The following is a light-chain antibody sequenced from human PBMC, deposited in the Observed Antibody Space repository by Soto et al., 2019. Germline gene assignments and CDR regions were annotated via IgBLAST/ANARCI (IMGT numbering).Light chain of an antibody. CDR1: QSVSSY. CDR3: QQYNNWPPWT. CDR2: DAS. V-gene: IGKV3-11*01. J-gene: IGKJ1*01. Sequence: EIVLTQSPSTLSLSPGEGATLSCRASQSVSSYLAWYQQKPGQAPRLLIYDASNRATGIPARFSGSGSETEFTLTIRSLQSEDFAVYYCQQYNNWPPWTFGQGTKVDIK.